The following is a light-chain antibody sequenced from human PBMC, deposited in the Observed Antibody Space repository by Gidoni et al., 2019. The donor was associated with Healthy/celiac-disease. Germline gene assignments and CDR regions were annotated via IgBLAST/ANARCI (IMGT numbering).Light chain of an antibody. CDR2: GAS. Sequence: EIVLTQSPGTLSLSPGERATLSCRASQSVSSSYLAWYQQKPGQAPRLLIDGASSRATGIPDRFRGSGSGTDFTLTISRLEPEDFAVYYCQQYGSSSWTFGQGTKVEIK. CDR3: QQYGSSSWT. CDR1: QSVSSSY. V-gene: IGKV3-20*01. J-gene: IGKJ1*01.